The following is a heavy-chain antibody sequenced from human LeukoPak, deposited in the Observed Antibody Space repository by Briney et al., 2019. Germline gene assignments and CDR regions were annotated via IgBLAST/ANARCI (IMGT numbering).Heavy chain of an antibody. CDR2: ISAYNGNT. Sequence: GASVKVSCKASGYTFTSYGISWVRQAPGQGLERMGWISAYNGNTNYAQKLQGRVTMTTDTSTSTAYMELRSLRSDDTAVYYCARDTSKWWELENWFDPWGQGTLVTVSS. V-gene: IGHV1-18*01. CDR1: GYTFTSYG. J-gene: IGHJ5*02. CDR3: ARDTSKWWELENWFDP. D-gene: IGHD2-15*01.